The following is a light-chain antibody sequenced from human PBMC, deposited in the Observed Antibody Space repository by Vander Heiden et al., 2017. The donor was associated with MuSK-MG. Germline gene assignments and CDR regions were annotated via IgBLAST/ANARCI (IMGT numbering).Light chain of an antibody. CDR3: QQYNNWPLT. Sequence: EIVMTQSPATLSVSPGERATLSRRASQSVSSNLACYQQKPGQAPRLLIYGASTRATGIPARFSGSASGTEFTLTISSLHSEDFAVYYCQQYNNWPLTFGQGTKVEIK. J-gene: IGKJ1*01. CDR2: GAS. V-gene: IGKV3-15*01. CDR1: QSVSSN.